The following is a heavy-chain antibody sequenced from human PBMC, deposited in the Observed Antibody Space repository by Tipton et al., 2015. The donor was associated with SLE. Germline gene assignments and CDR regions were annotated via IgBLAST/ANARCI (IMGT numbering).Heavy chain of an antibody. CDR1: GGSISSHY. V-gene: IGHV4-59*08. CDR3: ARVRFLEWLSPYYFDY. J-gene: IGHJ4*02. D-gene: IGHD3-3*01. Sequence: TLSLTCTVSGGSISSHYWGWIRQPPGKGLEWIGYIYYSGSTYYNPSLKSRVTISVDTSKNQFSLKLSSVTAADTAVYYCARVRFLEWLSPYYFDYWGQGTLVTVSS. CDR2: IYYSGST.